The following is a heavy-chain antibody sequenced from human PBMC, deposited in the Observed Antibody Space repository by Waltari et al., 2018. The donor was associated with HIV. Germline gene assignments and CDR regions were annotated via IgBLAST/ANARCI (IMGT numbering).Heavy chain of an antibody. CDR1: GFTFGDYA. CDR2: IRRKAYGGTT. CDR3: TSQSRGMIVS. V-gene: IGHV3-49*03. Sequence: EVQLVESGGGLVQPGRSLRLSCTASGFTFGDYAMSWFRQAPGKGLELVGFIRRKAYGGTTEYAASVKGRFTISRDDSKSIAYLQMNSLKTEDTAVYYCTSQSRGMIVSWGQGTLVTVSS. J-gene: IGHJ5*02. D-gene: IGHD3-22*01.